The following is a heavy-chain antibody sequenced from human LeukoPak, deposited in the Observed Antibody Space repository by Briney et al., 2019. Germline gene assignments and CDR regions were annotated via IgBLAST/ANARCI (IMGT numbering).Heavy chain of an antibody. Sequence: GGSLRLSCEASGFTFSSYAVSWVRRAPGKGLQWVSGISGFGGDTYYEDSVKGRFTISRDDSENTLYLQMNSLTADDTAVYYCAKDRSQWPHRSFDYWGQGTLVTVSS. CDR3: AKDRSQWPHRSFDY. CDR2: ISGFGGDT. CDR1: GFTFSSYA. D-gene: IGHD6-19*01. J-gene: IGHJ4*02. V-gene: IGHV3-23*01.